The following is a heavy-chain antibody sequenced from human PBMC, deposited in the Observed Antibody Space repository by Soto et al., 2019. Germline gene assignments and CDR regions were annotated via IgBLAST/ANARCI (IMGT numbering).Heavy chain of an antibody. V-gene: IGHV1-2*02. J-gene: IGHJ3*02. CDR1: GYTFTGYY. D-gene: IGHD3-16*02. CDR2: INPISGAT. CDR3: ATGGRGDTITFGGVIGDAFDK. Sequence: QVQLVQSGAEVKKPGASVKVSCKASGYTFTGYYIHWVRQAPGHGLEWMGWINPISGATNYAQKFQGRVTMTRDTSISTAYMELRRLRSDDTAVYYCATGGRGDTITFGGVIGDAFDKWGQGTRVTDSS.